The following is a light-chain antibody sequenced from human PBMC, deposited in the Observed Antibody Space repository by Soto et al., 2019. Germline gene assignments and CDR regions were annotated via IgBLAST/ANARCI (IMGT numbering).Light chain of an antibody. CDR2: GAS. J-gene: IGKJ3*01. CDR1: QTVTNNY. V-gene: IGKV3-20*01. CDR3: QQYGSSPLFT. Sequence: EIVLTQSPGTLSLSPGERATLSCRASQTVTNNYLAWYQQKPGQAPRLLISGASSRATDIPDRFGGSGSGTDFTLTISSLEPEDFAVYYCQQYGSSPLFTFGPGTKVDFK.